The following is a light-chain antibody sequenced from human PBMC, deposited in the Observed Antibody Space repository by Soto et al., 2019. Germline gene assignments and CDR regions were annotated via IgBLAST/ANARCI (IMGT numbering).Light chain of an antibody. CDR3: QQTYNVPRT. CDR1: QNIPGY. Sequence: DIQMTQSPSSLSASVGDRVTITCRSSQNIPGYLSWFQQKPGKAPKLLINAASRLQSGVPARFSGSESGTDFTLTISSLQPEDFATHYCQQTYNVPRTFGQGTKVEIE. CDR2: AAS. J-gene: IGKJ1*01. V-gene: IGKV1-39*01.